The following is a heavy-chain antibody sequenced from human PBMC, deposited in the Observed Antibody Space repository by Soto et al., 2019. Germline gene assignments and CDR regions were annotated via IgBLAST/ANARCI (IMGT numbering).Heavy chain of an antibody. CDR2: IIPILGIA. CDR3: AREPTLYGSGSYFWFDP. J-gene: IGHJ5*02. Sequence: QVQLVQSGAEVKKPGSSVKVSCKASGGTFSSYTISWVRQAPGQGLEWMGRIIPILGIANYAQKFQGRVTITADKSTSPAYMELSSLRSEDTAVYYCAREPTLYGSGSYFWFDPWGQGTLVTVSS. CDR1: GGTFSSYT. V-gene: IGHV1-69*08. D-gene: IGHD3-10*01.